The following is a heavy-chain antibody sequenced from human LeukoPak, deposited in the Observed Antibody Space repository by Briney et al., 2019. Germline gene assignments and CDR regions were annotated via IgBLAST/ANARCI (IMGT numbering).Heavy chain of an antibody. CDR1: GGSISSSNW. J-gene: IGHJ4*02. CDR2: IYHSGST. Sequence: PSETLSLTCAVSGGSISSSNWWSWVRQPPGKGLEWIGEIYHSGSTNYNPSLKSRVTISVDTSKNQFSLKLSSVTAADTAVYYCARDRAAAGLPLDYWGQGTLVTVSS. D-gene: IGHD6-13*01. CDR3: ARDRAAAGLPLDY. V-gene: IGHV4-4*02.